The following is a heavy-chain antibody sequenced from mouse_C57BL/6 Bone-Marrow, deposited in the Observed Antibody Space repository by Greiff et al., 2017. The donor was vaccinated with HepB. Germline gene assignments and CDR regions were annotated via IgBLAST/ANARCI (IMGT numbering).Heavy chain of an antibody. CDR1: GYTFTSYW. CDR3: ARWLPQAAY. CDR2: IHPNSGST. V-gene: IGHV1-64*01. D-gene: IGHD2-2*01. J-gene: IGHJ3*01. Sequence: QVQLKQPGAELVKPGASVKLSCKASGYTFTSYWMHWVKQRPGQGLEWIGMIHPNSGSTNYNEKFKSKATLTVDKSSSTAYMQLSSLTSEDSAVYYCARWLPQAAYWGQGTLVTVSA.